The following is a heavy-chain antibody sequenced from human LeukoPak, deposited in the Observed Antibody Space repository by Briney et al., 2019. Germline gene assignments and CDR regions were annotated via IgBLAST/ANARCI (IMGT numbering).Heavy chain of an antibody. V-gene: IGHV1-3*01. CDR3: ARGYCSSTSCYMDV. D-gene: IGHD2-2*01. Sequence: RWASVKVSCKASGHTSTTYAIHWVRQAPGQGLEWMGWINAGNGNIKYSRKLQGRVTITGDTSASTAYMELSSLRSEDTAVYYCARGYCSSTSCYMDVWGQGTTVT. CDR2: INAGNGNI. J-gene: IGHJ6*02. CDR1: GHTSTTYA.